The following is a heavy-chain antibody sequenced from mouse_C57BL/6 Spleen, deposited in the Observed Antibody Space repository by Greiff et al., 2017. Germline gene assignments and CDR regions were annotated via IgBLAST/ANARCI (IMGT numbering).Heavy chain of an antibody. CDR1: GYAFTNYL. Sequence: VQLQQSGAELVRPGTSVKVSCKASGYAFTNYLIEWVKQRPGQGLAWIGVINPGSGGTNYNEKFKGKATLTANKPSSTPFMQLSSLTSEDSAVYFCAKDYGSSFDYWGQGTTLTVSS. CDR3: AKDYGSSFDY. D-gene: IGHD1-1*01. V-gene: IGHV1-54*01. J-gene: IGHJ2*01. CDR2: INPGSGGT.